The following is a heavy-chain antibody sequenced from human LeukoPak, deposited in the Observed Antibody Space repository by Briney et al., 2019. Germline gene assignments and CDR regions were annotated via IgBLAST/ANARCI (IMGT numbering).Heavy chain of an antibody. CDR2: IYYSGST. D-gene: IGHD6-13*01. J-gene: IGHJ6*04. Sequence: SETLSLTCTVSGGSISSYYWSWIRQPPGKGLEWIGYIYYSGSTNYNPSLKSRVTISVDTSKNQFSLTLSSVTAADTAVYYCARDRVQQLVRGNYYYYYGMDVWGKGTTVTVSS. V-gene: IGHV4-59*01. CDR3: ARDRVQQLVRGNYYYYYGMDV. CDR1: GGSISSYY.